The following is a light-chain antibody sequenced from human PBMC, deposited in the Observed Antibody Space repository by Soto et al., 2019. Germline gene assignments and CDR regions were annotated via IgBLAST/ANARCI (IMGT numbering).Light chain of an antibody. V-gene: IGKV3D-20*02. CDR2: GAS. J-gene: IGKJ5*01. CDR1: KRVCSSC. Sequence: QPPATLPLPQGERPTLSCGRGKRVCSSCLAWYQQKPGQAPRLLIYGASTRATGIPDRFSGSGSGPEFTLTISRLEPEDFAVYYCQQRGFWPTTFGQGTRLEI. CDR3: QQRGFWPTT.